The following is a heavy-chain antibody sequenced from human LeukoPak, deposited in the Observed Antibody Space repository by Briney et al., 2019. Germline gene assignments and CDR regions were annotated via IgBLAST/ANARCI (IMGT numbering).Heavy chain of an antibody. V-gene: IGHV3-11*04. D-gene: IGHD6-13*01. J-gene: IGHJ4*02. CDR2: ISSSGSTI. Sequence: GGSLRLSCAASGFTFSDYYMSWIRQAPGKGLEWVSYISSSGSTIYYADSVKGRFTISRDNAKNSLYLQMNSLRAEDTAVYYCARESSSSWRDFDYWGQGTLVTVSS. CDR1: GFTFSDYY. CDR3: ARESSSSWRDFDY.